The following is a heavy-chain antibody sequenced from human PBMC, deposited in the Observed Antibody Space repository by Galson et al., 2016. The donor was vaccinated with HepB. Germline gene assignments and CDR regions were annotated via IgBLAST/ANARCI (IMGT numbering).Heavy chain of an antibody. CDR1: GFTVNSDY. CDR2: IYSDGST. V-gene: IGHV3-53*01. J-gene: IGHJ4*02. CDR3: ARDRRWFGIDY. Sequence: SLRLSCAASGFTVNSDYMTWVRQAPGKGLEWVSIIYSDGSTFYADSVEGRFTISRDKSEDTLYLQMTFLRADDTAVYYCARDRRWFGIDYWVQGTLVTVSS. D-gene: IGHD3-10*01.